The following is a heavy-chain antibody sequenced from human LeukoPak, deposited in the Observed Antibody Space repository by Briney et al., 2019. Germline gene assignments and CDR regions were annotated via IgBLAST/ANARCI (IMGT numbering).Heavy chain of an antibody. CDR3: ARVIGHQNSSYRIVY. Sequence: ASVKVSCKASGYTFTGYYMHWVRQAPGQGLEWMGRINTNSGGTNYAQKLQVRVPLPRDPPISTASMKLSMLRSDDTAVYYCARVIGHQNSSYRIVYCGQGTLVTVSS. CDR1: GYTFTGYY. J-gene: IGHJ4*02. CDR2: INTNSGGT. D-gene: IGHD5-12*01. V-gene: IGHV1-2*06.